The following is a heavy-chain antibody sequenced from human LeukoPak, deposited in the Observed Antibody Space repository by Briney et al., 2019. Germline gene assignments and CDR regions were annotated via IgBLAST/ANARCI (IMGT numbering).Heavy chain of an antibody. D-gene: IGHD3-10*01. CDR1: GFTFNTAW. CDR3: TTDRGITIRSLFDY. Sequence: GGSLRLSCAASGFTFNTAWMSWVRQAPGKGLEWVGHIKGEPDGGTTHYAAPVKGRFFISRDDSKNTLYLYMNSLKSDDTAVYYCTTDRGITIRSLFDYWGQGTLVTVSS. CDR2: IKGEPDGGTT. J-gene: IGHJ4*02. V-gene: IGHV3-15*01.